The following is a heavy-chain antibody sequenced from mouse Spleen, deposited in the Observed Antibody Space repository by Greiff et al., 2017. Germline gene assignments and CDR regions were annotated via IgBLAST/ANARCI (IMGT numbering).Heavy chain of an antibody. CDR3: ASYYYDGSYGY. CDR1: GYTFTDYY. D-gene: IGHD1-1*01. V-gene: IGHV1-26*01. J-gene: IGHJ2*01. CDR2: INPNNGGT. Sequence: EVQLQQSGPELVKPGASVKISCKASGYTFTDYYMNWVKQSHGKSLEWIGDINPNNGGTSYNQKFKGKATLTVDKSSSTAYMELRSLTSEDSAVYYCASYYYDGSYGYWGQGTTLTVSS.